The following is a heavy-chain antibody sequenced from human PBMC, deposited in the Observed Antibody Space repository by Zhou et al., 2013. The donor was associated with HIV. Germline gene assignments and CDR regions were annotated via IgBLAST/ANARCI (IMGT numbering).Heavy chain of an antibody. CDR1: GYTFTNHG. D-gene: IGHD3-16*02. J-gene: IGHJ3*02. V-gene: IGHV1-18*01. CDR3: VRNRYFQGVTKYDAFDI. CDR2: VATYNGET. Sequence: VRLVQSGAEMKRPGASLKVSCKVSGYTFTNHGLSWVRQAPGLGPEWVGWVATYNGETDYAQNFEGRVIMTTDTSTSTAYLELRRLRSDDTAIYYCVRNRYFQGVTKYDAFDIWAKGQWSPFF.